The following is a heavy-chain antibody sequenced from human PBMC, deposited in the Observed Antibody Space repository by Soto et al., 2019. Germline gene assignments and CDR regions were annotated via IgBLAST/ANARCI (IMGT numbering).Heavy chain of an antibody. Sequence: SVKVSCTASGGTLSSYTISWVRQAPGQGLEWMGRIIPILGIANYAQKLQGRVTMTTDTSTSTAYMELRSLRSDDTAVYYCARYLVYRFDYWGQGTLVTVSS. CDR2: IIPILGIA. CDR3: ARYLVYRFDY. CDR1: GGTLSSYT. V-gene: IGHV1-69*02. J-gene: IGHJ4*02. D-gene: IGHD2-8*01.